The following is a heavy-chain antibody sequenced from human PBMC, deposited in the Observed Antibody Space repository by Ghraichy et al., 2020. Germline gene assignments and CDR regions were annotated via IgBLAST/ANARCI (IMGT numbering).Heavy chain of an antibody. CDR2: IYPGDSDT. CDR3: ARHSSRSSGWYSAY. Sequence: GESLNISCKGSGYTFTNSWIGWVRQMPGKGLEWMGIIYPGDSDTRYSPSFQGQVTISADKSISTAYLQWSSLKASDTGMYYCARHSSRSSGWYSAYWGQGTLVTVSS. CDR1: GYTFTNSW. J-gene: IGHJ4*02. D-gene: IGHD6-19*01. V-gene: IGHV5-51*01.